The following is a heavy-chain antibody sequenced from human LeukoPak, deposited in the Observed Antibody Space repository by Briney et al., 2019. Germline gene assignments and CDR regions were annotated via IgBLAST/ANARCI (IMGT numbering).Heavy chain of an antibody. J-gene: IGHJ4*02. CDR2: IWYDGSNK. CDR3: ARGGSKSPPGTSYYFDY. D-gene: IGHD3-16*01. V-gene: IGHV3-33*01. Sequence: GRSLRLSCAASGFTFSTYGMHWVRQAPGEGLEWVAVIWYDGSNKYYADPVKGRFTISRDNSKNMLYLEMDSLRAEDTALYYCARGGSKSPPGTSYYFDYWGQGTLVTVSS. CDR1: GFTFSTYG.